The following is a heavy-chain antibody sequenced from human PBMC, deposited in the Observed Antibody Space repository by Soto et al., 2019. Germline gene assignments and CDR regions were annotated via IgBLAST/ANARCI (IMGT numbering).Heavy chain of an antibody. J-gene: IGHJ4*02. CDR2: IVPVFGTA. CDR3: EKLQGSGSYYDDDN. Sequence: GASVKVSGNALGCPSNNYGDSWVRQAPGQGLEWMGGIVPVFGTANYAPKFQGRLRITADDSTRTVNMELRSLTSDDTAVYYCEKLQGSGSYYDDDNWGQGTLVTVSS. V-gene: IGHV1-69*13. CDR1: GCPSNNYG. D-gene: IGHD3-10*01.